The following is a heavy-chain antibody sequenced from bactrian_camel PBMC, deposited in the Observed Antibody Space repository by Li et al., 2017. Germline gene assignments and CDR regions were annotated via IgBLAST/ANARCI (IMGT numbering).Heavy chain of an antibody. V-gene: IGHV3S40*01. CDR2: INNGGGRT. CDR3: VGGWYAFLGY. J-gene: IGHJ6*01. Sequence: QLVESGGGSVQVGGSLRLSCAASGLSSSNLCMGWVRQAPGKGLERVSSINNGGGRTYNADSVKGRFTISRDNAKNTVYLQMNSLKSEDTAVYYCVGGWYAFLGYWGQGTQVTVS. D-gene: IGHD6*01. CDR1: GLSSSNLC.